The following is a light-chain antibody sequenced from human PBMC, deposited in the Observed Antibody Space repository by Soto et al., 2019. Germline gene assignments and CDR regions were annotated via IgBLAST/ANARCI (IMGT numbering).Light chain of an antibody. CDR2: GAS. CDR1: QSVSSN. J-gene: IGKJ3*01. CDR3: QQYNNWLGT. V-gene: IGKV3-15*01. Sequence: EIVMTQSPATLSVSPGERATLSCRASQSVSSNLAWYQQKPGQAPRLLIYGASTRATGIPVRFSGSGSGTEFTLTISSLQSEDFAVYYCQQYNNWLGTFGPGTKVDIK.